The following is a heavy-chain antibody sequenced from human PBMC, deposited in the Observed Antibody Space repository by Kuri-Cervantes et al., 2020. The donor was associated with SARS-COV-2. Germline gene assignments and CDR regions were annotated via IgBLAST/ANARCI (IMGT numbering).Heavy chain of an antibody. D-gene: IGHD6-13*01. CDR2: IIPIFGTA. J-gene: IGHJ4*02. CDR3: ARDGQQLGEFDY. CDR1: GGTFSSYA. Sequence: SVKVSCKASGGTFSSYAISWVRQAPGQGLEWMGGIIPIFGTANYAQKFQGRVTITADESTSTAYMELSSLRSEDTAVYYCARDGQQLGEFDYWGQGTLVTVSS. V-gene: IGHV1-69*13.